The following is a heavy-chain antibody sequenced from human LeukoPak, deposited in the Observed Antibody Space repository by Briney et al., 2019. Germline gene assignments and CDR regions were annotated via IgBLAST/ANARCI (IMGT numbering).Heavy chain of an antibody. CDR1: GFTFSSYS. D-gene: IGHD2-15*01. J-gene: IGHJ6*03. V-gene: IGHV3-21*01. CDR2: ISSSSSYI. Sequence: PGGSLRLSCAASGFTFSSYSMNWVRQAPGKGLEWVSSISSSSSYIYYADSVKGRFTISRDNAKNSLYLQMNSQKAEDTAVYYCARAQYLATAYDYYYYMDVWGKGTTVTVSS. CDR3: ARAQYLATAYDYYYYMDV.